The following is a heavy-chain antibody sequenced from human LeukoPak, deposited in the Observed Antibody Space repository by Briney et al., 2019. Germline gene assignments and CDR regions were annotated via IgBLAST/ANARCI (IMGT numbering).Heavy chain of an antibody. CDR3: ARVEVLWFGEFSHPGYYGMDV. V-gene: IGHV3-7*01. D-gene: IGHD3-10*01. J-gene: IGHJ6*02. CDR2: IKQDGSEK. CDR1: GFTFSSYW. Sequence: GGSLRLSCAASGFTFSSYWMSWVRQAPGKGLEWVANIKQDGSEKYYVDSVKGRFTISRDNAKNSLYLQMNSLRAEDTAVYYCARVEVLWFGEFSHPGYYGMDVWGQGTTVTVSS.